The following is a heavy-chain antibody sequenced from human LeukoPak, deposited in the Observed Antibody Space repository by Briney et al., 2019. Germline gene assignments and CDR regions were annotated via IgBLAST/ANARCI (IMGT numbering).Heavy chain of an antibody. Sequence: ASVKVSCKASGYTFTGYYMHWVRQAPGQGLEWMGWINPNSGGTNYAQKFQGRVTMTRDTSISTAYMELSRLRSDDMAVYYCARDFHGYSSGWYSDYWGQGTLVTVSS. V-gene: IGHV1-2*02. CDR1: GYTFTGYY. CDR2: INPNSGGT. J-gene: IGHJ4*02. D-gene: IGHD6-19*01. CDR3: ARDFHGYSSGWYSDY.